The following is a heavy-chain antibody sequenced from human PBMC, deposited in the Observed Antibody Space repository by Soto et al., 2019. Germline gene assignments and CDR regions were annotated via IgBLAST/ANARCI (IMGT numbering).Heavy chain of an antibody. J-gene: IGHJ6*04. CDR1: GGSISSSSYY. D-gene: IGHD5-18*01. Sequence: PSETLSLTCTVSGGSISSSSYYWGWIRQPPGKGLEWIGSIYYSGSTYYNPSLKSRVTISVDTSENQFSLKLSSVTAADTAVYYCACIFSGGYGYGFYYYGMDVWGKGTTVT. CDR2: IYYSGST. CDR3: ACIFSGGYGYGFYYYGMDV. V-gene: IGHV4-39*01.